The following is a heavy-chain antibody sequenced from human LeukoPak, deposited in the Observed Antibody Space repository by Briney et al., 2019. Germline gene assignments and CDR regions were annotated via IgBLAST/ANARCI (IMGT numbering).Heavy chain of an antibody. J-gene: IGHJ4*02. CDR2: ISGSGGST. D-gene: IGHD3-10*01. CDR1: GFTFSSYA. Sequence: GGSLRLSCAASGFTFSSYAMSWVRQAPGKGLEWVSAISGSGGSTYYADSVKGRFTISGDNSKNTLYLQMNSLRAEDTAVYYCAKDQLGFGELFPKVFDYWGQGTLVTVSS. CDR3: AKDQLGFGELFPKVFDY. V-gene: IGHV3-23*01.